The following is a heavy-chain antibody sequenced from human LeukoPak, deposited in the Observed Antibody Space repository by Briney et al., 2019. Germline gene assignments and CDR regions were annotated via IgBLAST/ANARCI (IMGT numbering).Heavy chain of an antibody. CDR3: ARDQLGYGDYDLVGAFDI. CDR2: INPNSGGT. Sequence: GASVKVSCKASGYTFTSYGISWVRQAPGQGLEWMGWINPNSGGTNYAQKFQGWVTMTRDTSISTAYMELSRLRSDDTAVYYCARDQLGYGDYDLVGAFDIWGQGTMVTVSS. V-gene: IGHV1-2*04. D-gene: IGHD4-17*01. J-gene: IGHJ3*02. CDR1: GYTFTSYG.